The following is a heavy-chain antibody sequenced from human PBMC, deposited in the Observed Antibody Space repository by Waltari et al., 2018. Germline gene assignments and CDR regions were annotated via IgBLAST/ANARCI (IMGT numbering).Heavy chain of an antibody. J-gene: IGHJ4*02. CDR3: ARSRSGWYY. V-gene: IGHV4-59*12. Sequence: QVQLQESGPGLVKPSETLSLTCTVSGRSISSYSWSWNRQPPGKGLEWIGSIYYSGSTNYNPSRKSRVTIAVETSENLFSRKLSSVNAADTAVYYCARSRSGWYYWGQGTLVTVSS. CDR1: GRSISSYS. CDR2: IYYSGST. D-gene: IGHD6-19*01.